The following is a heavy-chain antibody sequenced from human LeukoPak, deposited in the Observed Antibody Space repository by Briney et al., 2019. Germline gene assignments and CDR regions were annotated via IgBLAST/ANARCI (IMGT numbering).Heavy chain of an antibody. CDR3: VRGTGY. Sequence: GGSLRLSRSVSVFTFSIYVMHCVRHAPGKGREYVSDISSNGENTYYTDSVKRRFTISRDNSKNTLYLQMSSLRADDTAVYYCVRGTGYWGQGTLVTVSS. V-gene: IGHV3-64D*06. J-gene: IGHJ4*02. CDR2: ISSNGENT. CDR1: VFTFSIYV.